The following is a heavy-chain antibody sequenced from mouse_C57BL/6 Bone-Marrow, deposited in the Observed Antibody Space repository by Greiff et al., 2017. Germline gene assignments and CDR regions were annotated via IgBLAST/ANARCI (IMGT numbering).Heavy chain of an antibody. CDR3: ARGLYCYGSSYNY. V-gene: IGHV1-19*01. Sequence: VQLQQSGPVLVKPGASVTMSCKASGYTFTDYYMNWVKQSHGKSLEWIGVITPYNGGTRYNQKFKGKATLTVDKSSSTAYMEINSLTSEDSAVDDCARGLYCYGSSYNYWGQGTTLTVSA. D-gene: IGHD1-1*01. J-gene: IGHJ2*01. CDR1: GYTFTDYY. CDR2: ITPYNGGT.